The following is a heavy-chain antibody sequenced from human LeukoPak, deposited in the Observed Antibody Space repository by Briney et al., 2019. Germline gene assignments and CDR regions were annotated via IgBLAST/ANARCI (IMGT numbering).Heavy chain of an antibody. CDR3: ARDEGAAVRGVPYYYYYMDV. CDR1: GGTFSGYA. D-gene: IGHD3-10*01. CDR2: IIPIFGTA. V-gene: IGHV1-69*05. J-gene: IGHJ6*03. Sequence: VASVKVSCKASGGTFSGYAISWVRQAPGQGLEWMGGIIPIFGTANYALKFQGRVTITTDESTSTAYMELSSLRSEDTAVYYCARDEGAAVRGVPYYYYYMDVWGKGTTVTVSS.